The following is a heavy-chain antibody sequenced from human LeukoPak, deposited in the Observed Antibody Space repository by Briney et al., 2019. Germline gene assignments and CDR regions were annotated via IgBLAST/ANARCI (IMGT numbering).Heavy chain of an antibody. CDR2: ISLGGSYI. Sequence: PGGSLRLSCVASGFTFSGYSISWVRQAPGKGLEWVSSISLGGSYIYYADSVKGRFAISRDNTKHSSHLQMDSLGDEDTAVYYCARSYALETDSFDIWGQGTMVTVSS. CDR1: GFTFSGYS. J-gene: IGHJ3*02. D-gene: IGHD2-2*01. V-gene: IGHV3-21*01. CDR3: ARSYALETDSFDI.